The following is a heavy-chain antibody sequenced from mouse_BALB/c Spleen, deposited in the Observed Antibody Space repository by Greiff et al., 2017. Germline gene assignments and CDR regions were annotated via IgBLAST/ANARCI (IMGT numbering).Heavy chain of an antibody. Sequence: VQLQESGAELAKPGASVKMSCKASGYTFTSYWMHWVKQRPGQGLEWIGYINPSTGYTEYNQKFKDKATLTADKSSSTAYMQLSSLTSEDSAVYYCARGPNYYGSPYFDYWGQGTTLTVSS. CDR3: ARGPNYYGSPYFDY. CDR1: GYTFTSYW. V-gene: IGHV1-7*01. J-gene: IGHJ2*01. CDR2: INPSTGYT. D-gene: IGHD1-1*01.